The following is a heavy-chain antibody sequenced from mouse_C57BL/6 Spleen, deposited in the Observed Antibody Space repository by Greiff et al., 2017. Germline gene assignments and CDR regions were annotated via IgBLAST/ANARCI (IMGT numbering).Heavy chain of an antibody. D-gene: IGHD2-3*01. Sequence: QVQLQQSGAELVKPGASVKLSCKASGYTFTSYWMHWVKQRPGQGLEWIGMIHPNSGSTNYKEKFKSKATLTVDKSSSTAYMQLSSLTAEDSAVYYCSAASYDGYYAGFAYWGQGTLVTVSA. J-gene: IGHJ3*01. CDR2: IHPNSGST. CDR3: SAASYDGYYAGFAY. CDR1: GYTFTSYW. V-gene: IGHV1-64*01.